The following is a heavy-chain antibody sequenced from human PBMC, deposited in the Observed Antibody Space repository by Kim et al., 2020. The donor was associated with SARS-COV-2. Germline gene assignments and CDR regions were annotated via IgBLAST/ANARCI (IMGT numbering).Heavy chain of an antibody. Sequence: SETLSLTCTVSGGSISSSSYYWGWIRQPPGKGLEWIGSIYYSGSTYYNPSLKSRVTISVDTSKNQFSLKLSSVTAADTAVYYCARDNPPGWDYDSSGVHWFDSWGQGTLVTVSS. CDR3: ARDNPPGWDYDSSGVHWFDS. CDR1: GGSISSSSYY. D-gene: IGHD3-22*01. CDR2: IYYSGST. V-gene: IGHV4-39*07. J-gene: IGHJ5*01.